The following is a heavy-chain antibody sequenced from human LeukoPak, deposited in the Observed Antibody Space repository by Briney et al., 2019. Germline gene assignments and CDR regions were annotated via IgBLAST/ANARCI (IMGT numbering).Heavy chain of an antibody. CDR1: GFTFSSYT. CDR2: ITRSSNYI. D-gene: IGHD6-13*01. CDR3: ARAPGYRGPIDS. J-gene: IGHJ4*02. V-gene: IGHV3-21*01. Sequence: PGGSLRLSCAASGFTFSSYTMNWVRQAPGKGLEWVSSITRSSNYIYYADSVKGRFTISRDNAKNSLSLQMNSLRAEDTSVYYCARAPGYRGPIDSWGQGNLVTVSS.